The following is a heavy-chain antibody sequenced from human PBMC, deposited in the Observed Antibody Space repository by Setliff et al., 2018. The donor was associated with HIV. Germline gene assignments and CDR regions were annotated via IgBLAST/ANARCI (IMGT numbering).Heavy chain of an antibody. V-gene: IGHV4-4*02. D-gene: IGHD5-12*01. CDR1: GGSISSSNW. J-gene: IGHJ4*02. CDR3: ARGSGFSFDY. CDR2: LSPSGTT. Sequence: SETLSLTCAVSGGSISSSNWWSWVRQPPGKGLEWIGELSPSGTTRSNPSLQSRVTISLDTSNNQFSLKLTSVTAADTAMYYCARGSGFSFDYWGQGTLVTVSS.